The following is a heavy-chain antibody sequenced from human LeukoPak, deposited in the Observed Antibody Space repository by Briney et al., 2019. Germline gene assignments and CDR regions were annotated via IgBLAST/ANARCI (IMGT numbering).Heavy chain of an antibody. CDR2: IKQDGSEN. Sequence: GGSLRLSCAASGFSLSDYWMNWVRQTPGKGPEWLANIKQDGSENNYVESVNGRFIISRDNAKNSGYLQMNSLRAEDTAVYYCVGGTGWLPLTWGQGTLVTVSS. D-gene: IGHD3-9*01. J-gene: IGHJ5*01. CDR3: VGGTGWLPLT. V-gene: IGHV3-7*01. CDR1: GFSLSDYW.